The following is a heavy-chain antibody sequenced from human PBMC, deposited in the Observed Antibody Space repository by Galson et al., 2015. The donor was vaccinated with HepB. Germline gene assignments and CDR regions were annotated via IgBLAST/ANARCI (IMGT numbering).Heavy chain of an antibody. CDR1: GISFSRYD. CDR3: AKSQLLWFGELKYGMDV. Sequence: SLRLSCAAPGISFSRYDFTWVRPAPGNRLERGSVIVAGRTSTYSASAARARFTISRDNSKNTLYLQMNSLRAEDTAVYYCAKSQLLWFGELKYGMDVWGQGTTVTVSS. V-gene: IGHV3-23*01. D-gene: IGHD3-10*01. J-gene: IGHJ6*02. CDR2: IVAGRTST.